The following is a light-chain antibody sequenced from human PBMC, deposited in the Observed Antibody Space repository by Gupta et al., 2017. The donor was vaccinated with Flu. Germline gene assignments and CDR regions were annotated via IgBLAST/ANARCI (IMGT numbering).Light chain of an antibody. CDR1: SSNIGDNP. CDR2: SNN. V-gene: IGLV1-44*01. Sequence: RVTTSCSGSSSNIGDNPVNWYRQLPGTAPTLLIYSNNQRPSGVPDRFSGSKSGTSASLAISGLQSEDEADYSCAAWDDSLSGVVFGGGTKLTVV. J-gene: IGLJ2*01. CDR3: AAWDDSLSGVV.